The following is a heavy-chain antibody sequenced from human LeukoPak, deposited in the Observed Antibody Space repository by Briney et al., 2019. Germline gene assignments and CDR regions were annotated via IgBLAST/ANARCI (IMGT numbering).Heavy chain of an antibody. Sequence: ASVMVSCKASGYTFTSYYMHWVRQAPGQGLEWMGIINPSGGSTSYAQKFQGRVTMTRDMSTSTVYMELSSLRSEDTAVYYCVGTNCGGDCYSRYFDIWGQGTMVTVSS. J-gene: IGHJ3*02. CDR2: INPSGGST. CDR3: VGTNCGGDCYSRYFDI. D-gene: IGHD2-21*02. CDR1: GYTFTSYY. V-gene: IGHV1-46*01.